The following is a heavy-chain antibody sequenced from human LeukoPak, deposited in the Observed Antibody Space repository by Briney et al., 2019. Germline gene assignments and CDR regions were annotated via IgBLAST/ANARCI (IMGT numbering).Heavy chain of an antibody. CDR1: XXXXXXXA. V-gene: IGHV3-30-3*01. Sequence: SLRLSCAXXXXXXXXXAMXXXRQAPXXGLEWVAVISYDGSNKYYADSVKGRFTISRDNSKNTLYLQMNSLRAEDTAVYYCVAPDAFDIWGQGTMVTVSS. J-gene: IGHJ3*02. CDR3: VAPDAFDI. CDR2: ISYDGSNK.